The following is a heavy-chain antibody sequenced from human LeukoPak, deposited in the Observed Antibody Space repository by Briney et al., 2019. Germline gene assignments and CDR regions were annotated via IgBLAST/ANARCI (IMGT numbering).Heavy chain of an antibody. CDR3: AREVEDSGSYYTSYFDY. CDR2: IIPIFGTA. D-gene: IGHD3-10*01. V-gene: IGHV1-69*05. CDR1: GGTFSSYA. J-gene: IGHJ4*02. Sequence: SVKVSCKASGGTFSSYAISWVRQAPGQGLEWMGRIIPIFGTANYAQKFQGRVTITTDESTSTAYMELSSLRSEDTAVYYCAREVEDSGSYYTSYFDYWGQGTLVTVSS.